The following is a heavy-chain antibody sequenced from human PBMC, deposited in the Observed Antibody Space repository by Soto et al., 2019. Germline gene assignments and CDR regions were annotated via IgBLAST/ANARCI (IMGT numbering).Heavy chain of an antibody. J-gene: IGHJ6*02. CDR2: INSNAVST. Sequence: PGGSLRLSCAASGFNFSIYAMSWVRQAPGKGLEWVSSINSNAVSTYYADSVKGRFTISRDNSKNTLYLQMNSLRADDTAVYCCANRAAAGMLDVLGQGTTVTVSS. D-gene: IGHD6-13*01. V-gene: IGHV3-23*01. CDR3: ANRAAAGMLDV. CDR1: GFNFSIYA.